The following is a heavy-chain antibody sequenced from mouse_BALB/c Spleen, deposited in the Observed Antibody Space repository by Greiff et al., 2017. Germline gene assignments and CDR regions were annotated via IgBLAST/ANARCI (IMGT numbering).Heavy chain of an antibody. CDR1: GFTFSSYT. J-gene: IGHJ1*01. CDR2: ISNGGGST. CDR3: ARIYYGYDWYFDV. V-gene: IGHV5-12-2*01. Sequence: EVQLQESGGGLVQPVGSLKLSCAASGFTFSSYTMSWVRQTPEKRLEWVAYISNGGGSTYYPDTVKGRVTISRDNAKNTLYLQMSSLKSEDTAMYYCARIYYGYDWYFDVWGAGTTVTVSS. D-gene: IGHD2-2*01.